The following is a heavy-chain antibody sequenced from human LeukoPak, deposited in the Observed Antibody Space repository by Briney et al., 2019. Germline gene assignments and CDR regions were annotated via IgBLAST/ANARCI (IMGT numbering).Heavy chain of an antibody. D-gene: IGHD4-17*01. CDR3: ASPTAVRDYYYYGMDV. Sequence: GGSLRLPCAASGFTFSSYEMNWVRQAPGKGLEWVSYISSSGSSIYYADSVKGRFTISRDNAKNSLYLQMNSLRAEDTAVYYCASPTAVRDYYYYGMDVWGQGTTVIVSS. V-gene: IGHV3-48*03. CDR1: GFTFSSYE. J-gene: IGHJ6*02. CDR2: ISSSGSSI.